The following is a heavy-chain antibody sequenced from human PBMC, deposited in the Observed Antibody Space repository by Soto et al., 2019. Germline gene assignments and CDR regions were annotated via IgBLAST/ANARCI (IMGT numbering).Heavy chain of an antibody. CDR3: ARQTGIAPAGTGFGRDWFDP. D-gene: IGHD6-13*01. J-gene: IGHJ5*02. CDR2: IYYSGST. V-gene: IGHV4-39*01. Sequence: QLQLQESGPGLVKPSETLSLTCTVSGGSISSSSYYWGWIRQPPGKGLEWIGSIYYSGSTYYNPSLRGRVTISVDTSKNQFSLKLSSVTAADTAVYYCARQTGIAPAGTGFGRDWFDPWGQGTLVTVSS. CDR1: GGSISSSSYY.